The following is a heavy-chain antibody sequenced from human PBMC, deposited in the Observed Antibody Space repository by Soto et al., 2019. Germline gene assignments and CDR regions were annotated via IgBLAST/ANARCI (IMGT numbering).Heavy chain of an antibody. CDR1: GFAFGTYW. Sequence: EVQLVESGGGLVQPGGSLRLPCAASGFAFGTYWMHWFRQTPGEGLVGVSRINPDASHTDYLDSVEGWFTTTRDNAKSLLYLELKTLRAEDTVIYFCARPKAMAYSACYVWGQGSKVSVSS. V-gene: IGHV3-74*01. J-gene: IGHJ3*01. CDR2: INPDASHT. CDR3: ARPKAMAYSACYV. D-gene: IGHD2-21*01.